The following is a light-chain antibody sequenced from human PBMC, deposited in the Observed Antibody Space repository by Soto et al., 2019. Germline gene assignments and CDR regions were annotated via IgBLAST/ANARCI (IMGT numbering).Light chain of an antibody. Sequence: QSVLTQPPSVSGAPGQRVTISCTGTSSDVGGYNYVSWYQQHPGKAPKLMIYEVTERPSGVPDRSSGSKSGNTASLTVSGLQAEDEADYYCSSYAGSNNFVFGTGTKVTVL. J-gene: IGLJ1*01. V-gene: IGLV2-8*01. CDR2: EVT. CDR1: SSDVGGYNY. CDR3: SSYAGSNNFV.